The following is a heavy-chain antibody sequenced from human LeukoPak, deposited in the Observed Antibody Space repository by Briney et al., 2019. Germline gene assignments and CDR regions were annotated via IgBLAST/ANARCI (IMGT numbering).Heavy chain of an antibody. Sequence: TLSLTCAVSGGSISSSGYSWSWIRQPPGKGLEWIGYIHHTGSTYYNPSLKSRVTISVDRSKNQFSLKLSSVTAADTAMYFCARTPTYCGGDCYYFDPWGQGTLVTVSS. D-gene: IGHD2-21*02. V-gene: IGHV4-30-2*01. J-gene: IGHJ5*02. CDR3: ARTPTYCGGDCYYFDP. CDR2: IHHTGST. CDR1: GGSISSSGYS.